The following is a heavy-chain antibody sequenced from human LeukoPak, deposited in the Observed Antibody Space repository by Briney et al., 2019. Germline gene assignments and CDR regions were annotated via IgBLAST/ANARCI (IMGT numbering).Heavy chain of an antibody. CDR2: IKPDGSLI. CDR3: AKWELYSGFYYIDY. Sequence: GGSLRLSCAASGFTFSSYWMTWVRQGPGKGLEWVANIKPDGSLIYYVDSVKDRFTISRDNAKNSLYLQMNSLRAEDTAVYSCAKWELYSGFYYIDYWGQGTLATVSS. J-gene: IGHJ4*02. D-gene: IGHD1-26*01. V-gene: IGHV3-7*01. CDR1: GFTFSSYW.